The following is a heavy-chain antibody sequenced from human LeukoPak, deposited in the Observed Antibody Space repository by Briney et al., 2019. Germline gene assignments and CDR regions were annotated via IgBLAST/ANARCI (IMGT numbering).Heavy chain of an antibody. V-gene: IGHV6-1*01. J-gene: IGHJ4*02. Sequence: SQTLSLTCAISGDSVFSNSSWNWIRQSPSRGLEWLGRTYYRSKWYNDYAVSVKSRITINPDTSKNQFSLQLNSVTPEDTAVYYCARESVGATEGGGFDYWGQGTLVTVSS. CDR1: GDSVFSNSS. CDR3: ARESVGATEGGGFDY. CDR2: TYYRSKWYN. D-gene: IGHD1-26*01.